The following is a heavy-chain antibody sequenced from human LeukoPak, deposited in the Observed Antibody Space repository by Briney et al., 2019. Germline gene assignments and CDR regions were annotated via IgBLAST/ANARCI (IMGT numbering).Heavy chain of an antibody. CDR1: GGSFSGDY. V-gene: IGHV4-34*01. Sequence: SETLSLTCAVNGGSFSGDYWNWVRQPPRKGLEWIGEINHSGSANYNPSLKSRVTISVDTSKNQFSLKLSSVTAADTALYYCARKVYGQYFFDYWGRGTLVTVSS. CDR2: INHSGSA. D-gene: IGHD2/OR15-2a*01. CDR3: ARKVYGQYFFDY. J-gene: IGHJ4*02.